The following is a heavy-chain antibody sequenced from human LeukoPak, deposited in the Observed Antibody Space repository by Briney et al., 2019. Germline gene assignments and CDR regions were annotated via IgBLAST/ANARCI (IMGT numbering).Heavy chain of an antibody. J-gene: IGHJ6*02. CDR2: IIPILGIA. D-gene: IGHD2-15*01. CDR3: ARDLARGYCSGGSCYPPHYYYYGMDV. Sequence: SVKVSCKASGGTFSSYAISWVRQAPGQGLEWMGRIIPILGIANYAQKFQGRATITADKSTSTAYMELSSLRSEDTAVYYCARDLARGYCSGGSCYPPHYYYYGMDVWGQGTTVTVSS. V-gene: IGHV1-69*04. CDR1: GGTFSSYA.